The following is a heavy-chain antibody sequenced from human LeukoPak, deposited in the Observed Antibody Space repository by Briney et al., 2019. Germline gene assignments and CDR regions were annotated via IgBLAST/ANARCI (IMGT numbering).Heavy chain of an antibody. CDR2: INSDASVT. D-gene: IGHD6-19*01. CDR3: ARVTAVAGTSVGVDA. V-gene: IGHV3-74*01. J-gene: IGHJ4*02. Sequence: GGSLRLSCAASGFTFSNYWMHWVRQTPGKGLVWVSRINSDASVTTYADSVKGRFTTSRDNAKNTLYLQMNSLRAEDTAVYYCARVTAVAGTSVGVDAWGQGILVTVSS. CDR1: GFTFSNYW.